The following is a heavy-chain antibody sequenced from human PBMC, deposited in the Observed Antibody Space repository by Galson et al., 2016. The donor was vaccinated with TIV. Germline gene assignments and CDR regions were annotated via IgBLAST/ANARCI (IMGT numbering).Heavy chain of an antibody. CDR2: VLWNGRSP. D-gene: IGHD3-16*01. J-gene: IGHJ3*01. CDR1: GFTFNEYG. Sequence: SLRLSCAASGFTFNEYGMNWVRQAPGKGLEWVSGVLWNGRSPGYADSVKGRFTISRDNAKKSLFLQLNRLRAEDTAVYYGVRKNFGDAFDVWGRGTMVTVSS. CDR3: VRKNFGDAFDV. V-gene: IGHV3-20*04.